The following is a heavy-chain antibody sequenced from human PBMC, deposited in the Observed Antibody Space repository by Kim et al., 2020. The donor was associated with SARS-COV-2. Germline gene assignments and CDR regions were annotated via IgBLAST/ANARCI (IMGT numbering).Heavy chain of an antibody. J-gene: IGHJ4*02. Sequence: YYAASAKGRFTISRDNSKSTLYLQMNSLRAEDTSLYYCAKGAFSYGTMDYWGQGTLVTVSS. D-gene: IGHD5-18*01. V-gene: IGHV3-30*02. CDR3: AKGAFSYGTMDY.